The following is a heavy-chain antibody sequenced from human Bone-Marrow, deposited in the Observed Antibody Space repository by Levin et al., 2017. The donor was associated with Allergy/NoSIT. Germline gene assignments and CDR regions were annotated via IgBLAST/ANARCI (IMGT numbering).Heavy chain of an antibody. J-gene: IGHJ6*02. CDR1: GYRLTNYG. CDR2: ISGYNGDT. D-gene: IGHD3-3*01. Sequence: ASVKVSCKAAGYRLTNYGMSWVRQAPGQGLEWMGWISGYNGDTKYAERFQDRVTMTTDTSKTKVYMELRRLKYDDTAVYYCARERGILRFLEWPLSGMDVWGQGTTVTVSS. V-gene: IGHV1-18*01. CDR3: ARERGILRFLEWPLSGMDV.